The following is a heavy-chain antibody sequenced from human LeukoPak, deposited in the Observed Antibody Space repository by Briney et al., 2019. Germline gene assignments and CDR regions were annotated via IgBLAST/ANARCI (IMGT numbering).Heavy chain of an antibody. Sequence: SETLSLTCTVSGGSISSYYWSWIRQPPGKGLEWIGYIYYSGSTNYNPSLKSRVTISVDTSKNQFSLKLSSVTAADTAVYYCARDRTRVGGGYCSSTSCWGVGWFDPWGQGTLVTVSS. CDR3: ARDRTRVGGGYCSSTSCWGVGWFDP. D-gene: IGHD2-2*01. J-gene: IGHJ5*02. CDR2: IYYSGST. CDR1: GGSISSYY. V-gene: IGHV4-59*01.